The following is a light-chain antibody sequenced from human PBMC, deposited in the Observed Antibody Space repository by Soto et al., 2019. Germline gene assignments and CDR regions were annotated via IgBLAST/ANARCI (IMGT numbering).Light chain of an antibody. CDR1: QSVSSSY. CDR2: GES. Sequence: EIVLTQSPGTLSLSPGERATLSCRASQSVSSSYLAWYKQKPGQAPRLLIYGESSRATGIPDRFSGSGSGTDFTLTISILEPEDFAVYYCQHFDGSPRLTFGVGTKLEIK. V-gene: IGKV3-20*01. J-gene: IGKJ4*01. CDR3: QHFDGSPRLT.